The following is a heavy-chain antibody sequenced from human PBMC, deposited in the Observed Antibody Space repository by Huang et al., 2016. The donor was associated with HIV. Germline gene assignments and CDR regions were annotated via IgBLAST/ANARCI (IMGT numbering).Heavy chain of an antibody. CDR2: ISRGGDTV. CDR1: GFTFSDHY. CDR3: ARNGIQKWLFKSIPEYYFDF. J-gene: IGHJ4*02. V-gene: IGHV3-11*01. Sequence: QVQLVESGGGLVKPGRSLRLSCAAPGFTFSDHYMTWIRLAPGKGLAWVSFISRGGDTVNYAASVRGRFTISRDNAKNSLFLQMNSLRADDTAVYYCARNGIQKWLFKSIPEYYFDFWGLGTLVTVSS. D-gene: IGHD5-18*01.